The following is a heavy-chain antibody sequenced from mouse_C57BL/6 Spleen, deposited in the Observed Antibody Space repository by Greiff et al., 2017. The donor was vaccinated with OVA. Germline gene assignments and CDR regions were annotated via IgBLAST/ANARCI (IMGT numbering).Heavy chain of an antibody. CDR2: IYPRSGNT. J-gene: IGHJ3*01. CDR3: ARQGGDHYGSRAWFAY. CDR1: GYTFTSYG. Sequence: VQRVESGAELARPGASVKLSCKASGYTFTSYGISWVKQRTGQGLEWIGEIYPRSGNTYYNEKFKGKATLTADKSSSTAYMELRSLTSEDSAVYFCARQGGDHYGSRAWFAYWGQGTLVTVSA. D-gene: IGHD1-1*01. V-gene: IGHV1-81*01.